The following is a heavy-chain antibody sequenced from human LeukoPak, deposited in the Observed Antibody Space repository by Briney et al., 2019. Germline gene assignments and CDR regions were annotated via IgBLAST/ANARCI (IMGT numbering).Heavy chain of an antibody. CDR2: ISYDGSNK. CDR3: ARPYSRSSDQDLDC. V-gene: IGHV3-30-3*01. CDR1: GLPFISYA. D-gene: IGHD6-6*01. Sequence: GRSLILSCAASGLPFISYAMLWVRQAPGQWLHWVAVISYDGSNKYYADSVKGRFTISRDNSKNTLYLQMNSLGAEDTAVYYCARPYSRSSDQDLDCWGQGTLVTVSS. J-gene: IGHJ4*02.